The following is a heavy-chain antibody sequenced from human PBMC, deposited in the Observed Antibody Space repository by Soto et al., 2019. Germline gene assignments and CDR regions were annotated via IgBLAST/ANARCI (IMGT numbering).Heavy chain of an antibody. V-gene: IGHV3-30-3*01. J-gene: IGHJ5*02. CDR3: ARDSGPPLPPFDP. Sequence: PGGSLRLSCAASGFTFSSYAMHWVRQAPGKGLEWVAVISYDGSNKYYADSVKGRFTISRDNSKNTLYLQMNSLRAEDTAVHYCARDSGPPLPPFDPWGQGTLVTVSS. CDR1: GFTFSSYA. CDR2: ISYDGSNK.